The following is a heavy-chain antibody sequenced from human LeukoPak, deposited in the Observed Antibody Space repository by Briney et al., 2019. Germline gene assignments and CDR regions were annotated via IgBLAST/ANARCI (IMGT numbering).Heavy chain of an antibody. D-gene: IGHD3-10*01. CDR2: IYRSGST. Sequence: SETLSLTCTVSGYSISSGYHWGWIRQPPGKGLEWIGNIYRSGSTYYNPSLRSRVTISVDKSKNQFSLKLSSVTAADTAVYYCASGATMVRGVHPTTVFDYWGQGTLVTVSS. V-gene: IGHV4-38-2*02. CDR3: ASGATMVRGVHPTTVFDY. CDR1: GYSISSGYH. J-gene: IGHJ4*02.